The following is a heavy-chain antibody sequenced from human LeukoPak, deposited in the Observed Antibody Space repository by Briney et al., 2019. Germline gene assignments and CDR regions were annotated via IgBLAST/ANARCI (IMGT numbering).Heavy chain of an antibody. D-gene: IGHD6-19*01. Sequence: ASVKVSCKASGYTFTSYAMHWVRQAPGQRLEWMGWINAGNGNTKYSQKFQGRVTITRDTSASTAYMELSSLRSEDTAVYCCARFRGWQKIYFDYWGQGTLVTVSS. CDR1: GYTFTSYA. CDR2: INAGNGNT. J-gene: IGHJ4*02. V-gene: IGHV1-3*01. CDR3: ARFRGWQKIYFDY.